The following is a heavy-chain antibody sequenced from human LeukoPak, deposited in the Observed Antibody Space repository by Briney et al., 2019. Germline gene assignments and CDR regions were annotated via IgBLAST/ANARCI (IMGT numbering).Heavy chain of an antibody. V-gene: IGHV3-23*01. CDR2: ISGGGGST. D-gene: IGHD1-26*01. Sequence: PGGSLRLSCAASGFTFTSYSMNWVRQAPGKGLEWVSTISGGGGSTYYADSVKGRFTISRDNSKNTLYLQVNSLRAEDTAVYYCATVRSGSYLGYWGQGTLVTVSS. CDR1: GFTFTSYS. CDR3: ATVRSGSYLGY. J-gene: IGHJ4*02.